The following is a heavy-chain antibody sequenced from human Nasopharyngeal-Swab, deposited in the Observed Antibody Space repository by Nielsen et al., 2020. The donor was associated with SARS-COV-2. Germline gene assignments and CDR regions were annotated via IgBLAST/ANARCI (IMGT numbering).Heavy chain of an antibody. V-gene: IGHV4-4*02. Sequence: WIRQPPGKGLEWIGEIYHSGSTNYNPSLKSRVTISVDKSKNQFSLKLSSVTAAGTAVYYCAREGPYCSSTSCYYYHMDVWGKGTTVTVSS. J-gene: IGHJ6*03. CDR2: IYHSGST. D-gene: IGHD2-2*01. CDR3: AREGPYCSSTSCYYYHMDV.